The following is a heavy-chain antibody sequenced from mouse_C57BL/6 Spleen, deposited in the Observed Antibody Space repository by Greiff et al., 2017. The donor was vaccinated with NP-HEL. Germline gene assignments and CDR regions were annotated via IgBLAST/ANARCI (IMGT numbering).Heavy chain of an antibody. CDR3: TRSGRLLDYYAMDY. D-gene: IGHD2-3*01. J-gene: IGHJ4*01. CDR2: IDPETGGT. V-gene: IGHV1-15*01. CDR1: GYTFTDYE. Sequence: QVQLQQSGAELVRPGASVTLSCKASGYTFTDYEMHWVKQTPVHGLEWIGAIDPETGGTAYNQKFKGKAILTADKSSSTAYMELRSLTSEDSAVYYCTRSGRLLDYYAMDYWGQGTSVTVSS.